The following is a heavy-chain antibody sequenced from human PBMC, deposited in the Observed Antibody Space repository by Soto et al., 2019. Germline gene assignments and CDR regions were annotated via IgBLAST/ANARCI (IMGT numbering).Heavy chain of an antibody. CDR1: GYTFTSYA. Sequence: QVQLVQSGAEEKKPGASVKVSCKASGYTFTSYAMHWVRQAPGQRLEWMGWINAGNGNTKYSQKFQGRVTITRDTAASTAYMERSRLGAEDTAVYYCARSIVVVTALDYWGQGTLVTVSS. D-gene: IGHD2-21*02. J-gene: IGHJ4*02. CDR3: ARSIVVVTALDY. V-gene: IGHV1-3*05. CDR2: INAGNGNT.